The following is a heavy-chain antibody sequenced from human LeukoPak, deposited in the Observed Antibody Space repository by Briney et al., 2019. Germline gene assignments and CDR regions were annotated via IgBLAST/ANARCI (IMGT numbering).Heavy chain of an antibody. J-gene: IGHJ4*02. CDR2: INPSGGST. CDR1: GYTFTGYY. V-gene: IGHV1-46*01. CDR3: ARSDGDYSSDY. D-gene: IGHD4-17*01. Sequence: ASVKVSCKASGYTFTGYYMHWVRQAPGQGLEWMGIINPSGGSTSYAQKFQGRVTMTRDMSTSTVYMELSSLRSEDTAVYYCARSDGDYSSDYWGQGTLVTVSS.